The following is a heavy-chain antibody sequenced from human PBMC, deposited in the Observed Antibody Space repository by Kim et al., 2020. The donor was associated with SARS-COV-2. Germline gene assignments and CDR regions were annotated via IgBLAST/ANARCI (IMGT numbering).Heavy chain of an antibody. CDR3: ARDSGCSSTSCYGPDY. CDR1: GFTFSSYE. V-gene: IGHV3-48*03. J-gene: IGHJ4*02. D-gene: IGHD2-2*01. CDR2: ISSSGSTI. Sequence: GGSLRLSCAASGFTFSSYEMNWVRQAPGKGLEWVSYISSSGSTIYYADSVKGRFTISRDNAKNSLYLQMNSLRAEDTAVYYCARDSGCSSTSCYGPDYWGQGTLVTVSS.